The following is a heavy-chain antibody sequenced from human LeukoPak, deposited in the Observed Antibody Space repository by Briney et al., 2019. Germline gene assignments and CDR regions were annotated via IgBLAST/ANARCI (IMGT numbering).Heavy chain of an antibody. CDR1: GFTVSSNY. CDR2: MSGSGGGT. Sequence: GGSLRLSCAASGFTVSSNYMSWVRQAPGKGLEWVSAMSGSGGGTYYADSVKGRFTISRDNSKNTLYLQMNSLRAEDTAVYYCAKWGCSGSDCYPFDYWGQGTLVTVSS. J-gene: IGHJ4*02. D-gene: IGHD2-21*02. CDR3: AKWGCSGSDCYPFDY. V-gene: IGHV3-23*01.